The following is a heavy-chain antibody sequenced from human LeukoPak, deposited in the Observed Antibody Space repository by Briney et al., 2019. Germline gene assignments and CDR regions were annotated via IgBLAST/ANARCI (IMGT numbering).Heavy chain of an antibody. CDR3: AKDIGGFSDYGGKSTFDY. V-gene: IGHV3-21*04. CDR1: GFTFSRNS. Sequence: GGSLRLSCAASGFTFSRNSMTWVRQAPGKGLEWVSSISTSSSYIYYADSVKGRFTISRDNAKNSLYLQMNNLRAEDTALYYCAKDIGGFSDYGGKSTFDYWGQGTLVTVSS. D-gene: IGHD4-23*01. J-gene: IGHJ4*02. CDR2: ISTSSSYI.